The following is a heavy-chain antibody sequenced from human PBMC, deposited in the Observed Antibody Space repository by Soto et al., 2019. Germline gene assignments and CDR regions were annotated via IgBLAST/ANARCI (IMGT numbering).Heavy chain of an antibody. D-gene: IGHD6-13*01. Sequence: SETLSLTCTVSGGYICSYYWSWIRQPPGKGLEWIGYIYYSGSTNYNPSLKSRVTISVDTSKNQFSLKLSSVTAADTAVYYCARVISATADPNWFDPWGQGTLVTVSS. V-gene: IGHV4-59*01. CDR3: ARVISATADPNWFDP. CDR2: IYYSGST. J-gene: IGHJ5*02. CDR1: GGYICSYY.